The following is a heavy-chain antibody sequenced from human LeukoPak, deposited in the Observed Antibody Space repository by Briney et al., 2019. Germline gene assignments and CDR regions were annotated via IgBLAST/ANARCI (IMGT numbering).Heavy chain of an antibody. Sequence: GGSLRLSCAASGFTFSSYAMHWVRQAPGKGLEWVAVISYDGSNKYYADSVKGRFTISRDNSKNTLYLQMNSLRAEDTAVYYCTRSVRNGHIDYWGQGTLVTVSS. CDR2: ISYDGSNK. CDR3: TRSVRNGHIDY. V-gene: IGHV3-30*04. J-gene: IGHJ4*02. D-gene: IGHD2-21*01. CDR1: GFTFSSYA.